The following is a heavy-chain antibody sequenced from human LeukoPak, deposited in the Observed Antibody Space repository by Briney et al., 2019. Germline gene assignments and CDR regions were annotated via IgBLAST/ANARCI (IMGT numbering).Heavy chain of an antibody. CDR2: IYYSGST. Sequence: SETLSLTCTVSGGSISSGDYYWSWIRQPPGKGLEWIGYIYYSGSTYYNPSLKSRVTISVDTSKNQFSLKLSSVTAADTAVYYCARVVNWKYGAPWFDPWGQGTLVTVSS. CDR3: ARVVNWKYGAPWFDP. D-gene: IGHD1-7*01. J-gene: IGHJ5*02. CDR1: GGSISSGDYY. V-gene: IGHV4-30-4*08.